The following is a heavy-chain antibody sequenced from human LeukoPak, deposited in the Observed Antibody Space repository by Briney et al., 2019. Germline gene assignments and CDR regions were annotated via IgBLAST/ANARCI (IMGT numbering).Heavy chain of an antibody. Sequence: GGSLRLSCAASGFTFSSYGMHWVRQAPGKGLEGVAFIRYDGSNKYYADSVKGRFTISRDNSKNTLYLQMNSLRAEDTAVYYCAKEYDYSNYVLGYWGQGTLVTVSS. V-gene: IGHV3-30*02. CDR1: GFTFSSYG. D-gene: IGHD4-11*01. CDR3: AKEYDYSNYVLGY. J-gene: IGHJ4*02. CDR2: IRYDGSNK.